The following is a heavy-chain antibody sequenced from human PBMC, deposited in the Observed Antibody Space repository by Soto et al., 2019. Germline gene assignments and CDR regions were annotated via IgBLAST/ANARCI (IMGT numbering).Heavy chain of an antibody. J-gene: IGHJ4*02. Sequence: GGSLRLSCAASGFTFDDYAMHWVRQAPGKGLEWVSGISWNSGSIGYADSVKGRFTISRDNAKNSLYLQMNSLRAEDTALYYCAKELFPAINMIGYWGQGTLVTVSS. CDR3: AKELFPAINMIGY. CDR1: GFTFDDYA. V-gene: IGHV3-9*01. CDR2: ISWNSGSI. D-gene: IGHD3-22*01.